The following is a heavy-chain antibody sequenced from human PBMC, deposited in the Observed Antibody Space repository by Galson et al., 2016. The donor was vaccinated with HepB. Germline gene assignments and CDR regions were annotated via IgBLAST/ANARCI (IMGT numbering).Heavy chain of an antibody. Sequence: SLRLSCAASGFTSSNHWMHWVRQAPGKGLVWVSYINNDGSSTTYADSVKGRFTISRDNAKNTMFLQMNSLTAEDTALYFCARDQSAAARNGGMDVWGAGTMVTVSS. D-gene: IGHD6-13*01. V-gene: IGHV3-74*01. J-gene: IGHJ6*04. CDR1: GFTSSNHW. CDR3: ARDQSAAARNGGMDV. CDR2: INNDGSST.